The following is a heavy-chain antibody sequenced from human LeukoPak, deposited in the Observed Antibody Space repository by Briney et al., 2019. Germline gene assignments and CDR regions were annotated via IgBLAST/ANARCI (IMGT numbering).Heavy chain of an antibody. CDR1: GGSISSYY. Sequence: SETLSLTCTVSGGSISSYYWSWIRQPPGKGLEWIGYIYYSGSTNYNPSLKSRVTISVDTSKNQFSLKLSSVTAADTAVYYCAGDRVVPAAPFDYWGQGTLVTVSS. CDR2: IYYSGST. J-gene: IGHJ4*02. D-gene: IGHD2-2*01. CDR3: AGDRVVPAAPFDY. V-gene: IGHV4-59*08.